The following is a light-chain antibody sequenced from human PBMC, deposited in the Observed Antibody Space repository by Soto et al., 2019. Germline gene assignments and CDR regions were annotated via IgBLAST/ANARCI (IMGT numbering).Light chain of an antibody. J-gene: IGKJ5*01. Sequence: EIVLTQSPGTLSLSPVERATLSCMASQSVRSSYLAWFQQKPGQAPRLLIYGPSSRATGIPDRFSGSGSGTDFTLTISRLEPEDFAVYYCQQFGSSPPRITFGQGTRLGIK. CDR1: QSVRSSY. V-gene: IGKV3-20*01. CDR2: GPS. CDR3: QQFGSSPPRIT.